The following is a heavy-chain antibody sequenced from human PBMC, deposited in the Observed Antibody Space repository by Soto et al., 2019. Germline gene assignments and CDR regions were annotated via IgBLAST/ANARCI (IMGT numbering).Heavy chain of an antibody. J-gene: IGHJ4*02. CDR3: ARDRNRVGSSSWRKAAYFDY. D-gene: IGHD6-13*01. Sequence: TLSLTCTVSGGSISSGGYYWSWIRQHPGKGLEWIGYIYYSGSTYYNPSLKSRVTISVDTSKNQFSLKLSSVTAADTAVYYCARDRNRVGSSSWRKAAYFDYWGQGTLVTVSS. V-gene: IGHV4-31*03. CDR2: IYYSGST. CDR1: GGSISSGGYY.